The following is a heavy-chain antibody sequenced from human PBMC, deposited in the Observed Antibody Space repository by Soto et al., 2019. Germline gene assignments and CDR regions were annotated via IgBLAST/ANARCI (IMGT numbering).Heavy chain of an antibody. J-gene: IGHJ5*02. CDR2: MHPSDSDI. Sequence: GESLKISCKGSGYSFASYWIGWVRQMPGKGLEWMGLMHPSDSDIRYSPSFQGQVTISADKSISTAYLQWNSLRVEDTALYYCTKGRYLEWFLSGGGEESWGRGTLVTAPQ. CDR3: TKGRYLEWFLSGGGEES. D-gene: IGHD3-3*01. CDR1: GYSFASYW. V-gene: IGHV5-51*01.